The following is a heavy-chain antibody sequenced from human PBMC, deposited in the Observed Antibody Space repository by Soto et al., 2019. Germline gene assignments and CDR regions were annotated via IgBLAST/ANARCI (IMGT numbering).Heavy chain of an antibody. J-gene: IGHJ4*02. CDR3: AKADYSYSWAPGDY. D-gene: IGHD6-13*01. CDR1: RLTFSNYA. Sequence: EVQVLESGGGLVQPGGSLRLSCVISRLTFSNYALNWVRQAPGKGLEWVSSISGSGDTAYYADSVKGRFTISRDNSKNTLYLQMNILRVEDPALYYCAKADYSYSWAPGDYWGQGTLVTVSS. CDR2: ISGSGDTA. V-gene: IGHV3-23*01.